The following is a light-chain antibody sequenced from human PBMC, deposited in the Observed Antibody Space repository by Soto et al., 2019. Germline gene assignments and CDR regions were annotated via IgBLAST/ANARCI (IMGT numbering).Light chain of an antibody. CDR3: SSFTDTGTVM. J-gene: IGLJ3*02. V-gene: IGLV2-14*03. CDR2: DVS. Sequence: QSVLTQPASVSGSPGQSFTIPCTGSSSDVGAYHSVSWYQQHPGKAPKLIIFDVSNRPSGVSNRFSGSKSGNTASLTISGLQAEDEAVYYCSSFTDTGTVMFGGGTKLTVL. CDR1: SSDVGAYHS.